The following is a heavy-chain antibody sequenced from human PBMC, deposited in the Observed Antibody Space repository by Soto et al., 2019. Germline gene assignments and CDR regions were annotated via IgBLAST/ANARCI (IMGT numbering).Heavy chain of an antibody. CDR1: GGSISSYY. CDR3: ARATPYYYDSSGYRRWFDY. J-gene: IGHJ4*02. Sequence: SETLSLTCTVSGGSISSYYWSWIRQPPGKGLEWIGYIYYSGSTNYNPSLKSRVTISVDRSKNQFSLKLSSVTAADTAVYYCARATPYYYDSSGYRRWFDYWGQGTLVTVSS. D-gene: IGHD3-22*01. V-gene: IGHV4-59*01. CDR2: IYYSGST.